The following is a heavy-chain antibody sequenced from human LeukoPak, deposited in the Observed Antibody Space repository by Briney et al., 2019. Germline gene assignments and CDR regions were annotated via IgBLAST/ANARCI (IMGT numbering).Heavy chain of an antibody. V-gene: IGHV3-30*03. CDR1: GFTFSRYS. CDR3: ARDCPFWSVELHYFDY. J-gene: IGHJ4*02. CDR2: ISYDGSNK. Sequence: GGSLRLSCAASGFTFSRYSMNWVRQAPGKGLEWVAVISYDGSNKYYADSVKGRFTISRDNSKNTLYLQMNSLRAEDTAVYYCARDCPFWSVELHYFDYWGQGTLVTVSS. D-gene: IGHD3-3*01.